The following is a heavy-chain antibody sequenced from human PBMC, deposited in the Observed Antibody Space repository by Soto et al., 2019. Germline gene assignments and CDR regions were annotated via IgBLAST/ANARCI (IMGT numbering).Heavy chain of an antibody. J-gene: IGHJ5*02. CDR3: ARDQGVVVTDDNWFDP. CDR1: GGSITDYS. Sequence: SETLSLTCTVSGGSITDYSWVLIRQPARKGLEWIGRIFSSGSTNYNPSLKGRIIMSLDTSKNPFSLKLNSATATDTAVYFCARDQGVVVTDDNWFDPLGQGIMGTV. CDR2: IFSSGST. D-gene: IGHD2-15*01. V-gene: IGHV4-4*07.